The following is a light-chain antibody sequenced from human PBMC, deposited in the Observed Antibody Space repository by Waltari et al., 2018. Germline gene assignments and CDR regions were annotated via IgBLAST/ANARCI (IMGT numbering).Light chain of an antibody. J-gene: IGKJ1*01. CDR1: QSISSW. Sequence: DIQMTQSPSTLSASVGDRVTITCRASQSISSWLAWYQQKPGKTPNLLIYKASMLKTGVPSRYSGSGSETEFTLTISGLQPDDFATYYCQEYDSYWTFGQGTKVEIK. CDR3: QEYDSYWT. CDR2: KAS. V-gene: IGKV1-5*03.